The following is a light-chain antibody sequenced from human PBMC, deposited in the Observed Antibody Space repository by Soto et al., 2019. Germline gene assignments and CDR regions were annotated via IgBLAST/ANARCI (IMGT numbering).Light chain of an antibody. J-gene: IGKJ1*01. CDR2: AAS. CDR1: QGISTN. V-gene: IGKV1-27*01. CDR3: QNYNGAPWT. Sequence: DIQMTQSPSSLSASVGDRVTITCRASQGISTNLVWYQQKPGTDPKLLIFAASTLQSGVPSRFSGSGSGTDVTLTISSLQPEDVATYYCQNYNGAPWTFGQGTKVEIK.